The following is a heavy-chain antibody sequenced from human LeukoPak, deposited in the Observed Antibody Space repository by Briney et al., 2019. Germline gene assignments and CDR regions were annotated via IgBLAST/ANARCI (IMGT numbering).Heavy chain of an antibody. CDR2: INHSGST. V-gene: IGHV4-34*01. Sequence: PSETLSLTCAVYGGSFSGYYWSWIRQPPGKGLEWIGEINHSGSTNYNPSLKSRVTISIDTSKNQFSLKLSSATAADTAVYYCARGIRRSPYRFDPWGQGTLVTVSS. J-gene: IGHJ5*02. CDR3: ARGIRRSPYRFDP. CDR1: GGSFSGYY.